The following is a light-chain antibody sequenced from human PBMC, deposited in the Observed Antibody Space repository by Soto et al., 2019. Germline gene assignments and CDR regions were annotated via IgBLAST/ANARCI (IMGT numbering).Light chain of an antibody. Sequence: EIVMTQSPATLSVSPGERATLSCRASQSVNSNLAWYQQKPGQAPRLLIYDASTRATGIPARFSGSGSGTEFTLTISSLQSEDFAVYYCQQYNNWRRTFGQGTRLEIK. V-gene: IGKV3-15*01. CDR1: QSVNSN. CDR3: QQYNNWRRT. J-gene: IGKJ5*01. CDR2: DAS.